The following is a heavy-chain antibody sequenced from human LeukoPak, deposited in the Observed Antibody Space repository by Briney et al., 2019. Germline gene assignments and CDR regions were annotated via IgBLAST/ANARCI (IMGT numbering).Heavy chain of an antibody. CDR3: ARTLPGSSGAFDI. J-gene: IGHJ3*02. CDR1: GGSFSGYY. V-gene: IGHV4-34*09. CDR2: INHSGST. Sequence: SETLSLTCAVYGGSFSGYYWSWIRQPPGKGLEWIGEINHSGSTNYNPSLKRRVTISVDTSKNQFSLKLSSVTAADTAVYYCARTLPGSSGAFDIWGQGTMVTVSS. D-gene: IGHD6-6*01.